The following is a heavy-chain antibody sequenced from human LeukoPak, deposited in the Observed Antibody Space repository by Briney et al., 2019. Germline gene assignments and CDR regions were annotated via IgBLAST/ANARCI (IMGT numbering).Heavy chain of an antibody. V-gene: IGHV3-23*01. CDR1: GFTFSSYA. J-gene: IGHJ5*02. CDR2: ISGSGGST. Sequence: GGSLRLSCAASGFTFSSYAMSWVRQAPGKGLEWVSAISGSGGSTYYADSVKGRFTISRDNSKNTLYLQMNSLRAEDTAVYYCAKDRRDWYSITAINWLDPWGQGTLVTVSS. CDR3: AKDRRDWYSITAINWLDP. D-gene: IGHD3/OR15-3a*01.